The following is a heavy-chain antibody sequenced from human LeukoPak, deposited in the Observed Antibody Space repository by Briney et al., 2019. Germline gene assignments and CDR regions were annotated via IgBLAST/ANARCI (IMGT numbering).Heavy chain of an antibody. CDR1: GFSLSIYG. V-gene: IGHV3-66*01. D-gene: IGHD3-10*02. Sequence: GGSLRLSCAASGFSLSIYGVNWVRQAPGKGLEWVSLIYSGGSTYYADSVKGRFTISRDNSKNTLFLQMNSLRAEDTAVYYCAELGITMIGGVWGKGTTVTVSS. J-gene: IGHJ6*04. CDR3: AELGITMIGGV. CDR2: IYSGGST.